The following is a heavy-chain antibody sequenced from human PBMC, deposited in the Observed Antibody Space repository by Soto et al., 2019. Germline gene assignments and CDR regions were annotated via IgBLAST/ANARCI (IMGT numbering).Heavy chain of an antibody. J-gene: IGHJ4*02. CDR3: XXXXXX. V-gene: IGHV4-30-2*01. Sequence: QLQLQECGSGLVKLSQTLSLTCAVSGGSISSGGYSWSWIRQPPGKGLEWIGYIYHSGSTYYNPSLESRVTISVDXSKNXXSXXXXSXXXAXXXXXXXXXXXXXXGQGTLVTVSS. CDR1: GGSISSGGYS. CDR2: IYHSGST.